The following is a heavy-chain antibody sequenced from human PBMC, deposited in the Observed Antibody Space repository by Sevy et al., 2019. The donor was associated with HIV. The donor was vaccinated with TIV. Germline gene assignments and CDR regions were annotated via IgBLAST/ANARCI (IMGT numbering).Heavy chain of an antibody. J-gene: IGHJ4*02. D-gene: IGHD7-27*01. Sequence: SETLSLTCTVSGGSLNTYGWSWIRQPPGKGLEWIGYAYYNGGTNYNPPLKSRLTILVGTSERQFSLQLSSVTPADTAVYYCGRDNWGSIDYWGQGVLVTVSS. V-gene: IGHV4-59*01. CDR1: GGSLNTYG. CDR3: GRDNWGSIDY. CDR2: AYYNGGT.